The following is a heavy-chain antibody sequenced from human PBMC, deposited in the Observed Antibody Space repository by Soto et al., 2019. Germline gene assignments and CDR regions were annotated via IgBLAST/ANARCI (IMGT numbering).Heavy chain of an antibody. Sequence: SETLSLTCAVYGGSFSGYYWSWIRQPPGKGLEWIGEINHSGSTNYNPSLKIRVTISVDPSKTQFPLKLSSVTAADTAVYYCARRGYHYWGQGTLVTVSS. V-gene: IGHV4-34*01. CDR1: GGSFSGYY. CDR3: ARRGYHY. D-gene: IGHD3-22*01. CDR2: INHSGST. J-gene: IGHJ4*02.